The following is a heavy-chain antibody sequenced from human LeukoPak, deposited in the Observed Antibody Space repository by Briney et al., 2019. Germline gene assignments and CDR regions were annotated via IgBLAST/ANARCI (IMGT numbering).Heavy chain of an antibody. CDR2: INPNSGGT. V-gene: IGHV1-2*06. CDR3: ARDRSRLKYGDYDY. CDR1: GYTFTGYY. Sequence: GASVKVSCKASGYTFTGYYMHWVRQAPGQGLEWMGRINPNSGGTNYAQKFQGRVTMTRDTSISTAYMELSRLRSDDTAVYYCARDRSRLKYGDYDYRGQGTLVTVSS. J-gene: IGHJ4*02. D-gene: IGHD4-17*01.